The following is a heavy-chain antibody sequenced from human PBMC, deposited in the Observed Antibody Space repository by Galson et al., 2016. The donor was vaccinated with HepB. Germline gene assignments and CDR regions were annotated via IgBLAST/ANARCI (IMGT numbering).Heavy chain of an antibody. CDR1: GFTFSSYW. Sequence: SLRLSCAASGFTFSSYWMSWVRQTPGKGLEWVANIKYDESQKYCVGSVRGRFTISRDNAKASLFLQMNSLRVDDTAVYYCARTQFVRGFCTVTTQSHLDYWGQGALVTVS. J-gene: IGHJ4*02. CDR2: IKYDESQK. V-gene: IGHV3-7*01. D-gene: IGHD4-17*01. CDR3: ARTQFVRGFCTVTTQSHLDY.